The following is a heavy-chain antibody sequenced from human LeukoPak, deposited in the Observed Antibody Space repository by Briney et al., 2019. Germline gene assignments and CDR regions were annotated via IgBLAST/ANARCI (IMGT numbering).Heavy chain of an antibody. CDR2: INPNSGGT. D-gene: IGHD3-22*01. CDR3: ASGSSYDSSGRGFDY. V-gene: IGHV1-2*02. J-gene: IGHJ4*02. Sequence: ASVKVSCKASGYTFTSYAMHWVRQAPGQGLEWMGWINPNSGGTNYALKFQGRVTMTRDTSISTAYMEVSRLRFDDTAAYYCASGSSYDSSGRGFDYWGQGTLVTVSS. CDR1: GYTFTSYA.